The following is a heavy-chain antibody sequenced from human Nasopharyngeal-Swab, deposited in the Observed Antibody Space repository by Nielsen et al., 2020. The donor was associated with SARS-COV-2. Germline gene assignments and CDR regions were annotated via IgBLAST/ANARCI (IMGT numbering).Heavy chain of an antibody. Sequence: SETLSLTCSVSGGSISSYYWSWIRQPPGKGLEWIGFIYYSGSTNYNPSLESRVTISVDTSKNQFSLRLSSVTAADTAVYYCARVYYESSGYSRYYMDVWGKGTTVTVSS. CDR2: IYYSGST. CDR1: GGSISSYY. CDR3: ARVYYESSGYSRYYMDV. J-gene: IGHJ6*03. D-gene: IGHD3-22*01. V-gene: IGHV4-59*01.